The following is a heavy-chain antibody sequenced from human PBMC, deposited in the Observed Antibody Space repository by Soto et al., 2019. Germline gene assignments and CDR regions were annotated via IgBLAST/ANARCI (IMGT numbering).Heavy chain of an antibody. V-gene: IGHV1-18*01. D-gene: IGHD3-16*01. Sequence: QVQLVQSGDEVKKPGASVKVSCKASGYIFVNYGIAWVPQAPGQGLEGMGWISPYTGNTHSATKVQGRLTVTTDTSTSTAYMDLGRLTSDDTAVYYWVRVDNYVTPTPQDVWGQGTTVTVSS. CDR1: GYIFVNYG. J-gene: IGHJ6*02. CDR3: VRVDNYVTPTPQDV. CDR2: ISPYTGNT.